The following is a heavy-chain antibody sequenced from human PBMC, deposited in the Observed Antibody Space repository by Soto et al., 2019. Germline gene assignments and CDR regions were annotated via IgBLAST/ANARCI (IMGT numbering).Heavy chain of an antibody. V-gene: IGHV4-4*07. CDR3: ARDDYKDGGNNWFDP. Sequence: PSETLSLTCTFSGGSITNYYWDWIRQPAGKGLEWIGRIYTKERTNYNLSFRNRVTMSVDTSKNQFSLKLDAVTAADTAVYYCARDDYKDGGNNWFDPWGQGTLVTSPQ. CDR2: IYTKERT. D-gene: IGHD3-16*01. J-gene: IGHJ5*02. CDR1: GGSITNYY.